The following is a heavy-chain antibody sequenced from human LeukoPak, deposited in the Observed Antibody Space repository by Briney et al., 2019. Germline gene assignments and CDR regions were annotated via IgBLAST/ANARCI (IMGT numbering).Heavy chain of an antibody. CDR2: IYYSGST. V-gene: IGHV4-31*03. D-gene: IGHD5-18*01. CDR1: GGSISSGGYY. CDR3: ASDRVDTAMHGMDV. Sequence: NASQTLSLTCTVSGGSISSGGYYWSWIRQHPGKGLEWIGYIYYSGSTYYNPSLKSRLTISVDTSKNQFSLKLSSVTAADTAVYYCASDRVDTAMHGMDVWGQGTTVTVSS. J-gene: IGHJ6*02.